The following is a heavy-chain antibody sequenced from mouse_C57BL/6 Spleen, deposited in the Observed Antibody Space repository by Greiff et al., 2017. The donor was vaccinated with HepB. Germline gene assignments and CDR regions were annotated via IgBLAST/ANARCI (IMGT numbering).Heavy chain of an antibody. J-gene: IGHJ3*01. CDR1: GFTFSDYY. CDR3: ARQSYGSAKGFAY. D-gene: IGHD1-1*01. Sequence: EVKLVESGGGLVQPGGSLKLSCAASGFTFSDYYMYLVRQTPEKRLEWVAYISNGGGSTYYPDTVKGRFTISRDNAKNTLYLQMSRLKSEDTAMYYCARQSYGSAKGFAYWGQGTLVTVSA. CDR2: ISNGGGST. V-gene: IGHV5-12*01.